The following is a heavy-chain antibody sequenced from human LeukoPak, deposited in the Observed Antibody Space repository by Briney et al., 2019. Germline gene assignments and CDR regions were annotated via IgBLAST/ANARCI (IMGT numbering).Heavy chain of an antibody. CDR3: AREEGIAAAGALEY. CDR1: GGSINNGGYY. Sequence: SETLSLTCTVSGGSINNGGYYWSWIRQPPGKGLEWIGFIYHSGNTNYNPSLASRVTLSLDTSKTQLSLRLTAVTAADTAVYYCAREEGIAAAGALEYWGQGILVTVSS. J-gene: IGHJ4*02. CDR2: IYHSGNT. D-gene: IGHD6-13*01. V-gene: IGHV4-61*08.